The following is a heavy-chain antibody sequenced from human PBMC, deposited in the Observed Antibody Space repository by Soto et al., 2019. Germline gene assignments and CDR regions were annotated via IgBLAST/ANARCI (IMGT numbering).Heavy chain of an antibody. CDR3: ARGRVYSGLGYDYIWGSYRYTNHPIDY. D-gene: IGHD3-16*02. CDR2: INHSGST. V-gene: IGHV4-34*01. J-gene: IGHJ4*02. Sequence: SETLSLTCAVYGGSFSGYYWSWIRQPPGKGLEWIGEINHSGSTNYNPSLKSRVTISVDTSKNQFSLKLSSVTAADTAVYYCARGRVYSGLGYDYIWGSYRYTNHPIDYWGQGTLVTVS. CDR1: GGSFSGYY.